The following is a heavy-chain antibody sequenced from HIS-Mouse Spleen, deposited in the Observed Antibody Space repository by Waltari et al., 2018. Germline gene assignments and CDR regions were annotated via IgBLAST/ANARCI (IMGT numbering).Heavy chain of an antibody. CDR2: INPNSGGT. J-gene: IGHJ5*02. V-gene: IGHV1-2*02. D-gene: IGHD6-6*01. CDR3: ARDKEYSSSYNWFDP. CDR1: GYTFTGYY. Sequence: QVQLVQSGAEVKKPGASVKVSCKASGYTFTGYYMHWVRQATGQGLEWMGWINPNSGGTNYAQKFQGRVTMTRDTSISTAYMELSRLRSDDTAVYYCARDKEYSSSYNWFDPWGQGTLVTVSS.